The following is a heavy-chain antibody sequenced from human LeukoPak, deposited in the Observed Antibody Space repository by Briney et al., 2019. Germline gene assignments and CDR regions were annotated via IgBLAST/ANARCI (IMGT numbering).Heavy chain of an antibody. CDR2: IYTSGST. CDR1: GGSISSGSYY. Sequence: SQTLSLTCTVSGGSISSGSYYWSWIRQPAGKGLEWIGRIYTSGSTNYNPSLKSRVTISVDTSKNQFSLKLSSVTAADTAVYYCARVQPMLTSKPHFDYWGQGTLVTVSS. D-gene: IGHD2-2*01. V-gene: IGHV4-61*02. CDR3: ARVQPMLTSKPHFDY. J-gene: IGHJ4*02.